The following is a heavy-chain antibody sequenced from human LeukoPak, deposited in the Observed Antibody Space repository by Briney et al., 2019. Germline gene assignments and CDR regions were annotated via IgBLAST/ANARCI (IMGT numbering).Heavy chain of an antibody. CDR3: ARHASVDGNWPRPLDY. Sequence: SETLSLTCTVSGGSISSSNYYWGWIRQPPGKGLEWIGNIYYIGSTYYKPSLKTRVTISVDTSKNQFSLKLTSVTAADTAVYYCARHASVDGNWPRPLDYWGQGSLVTVSS. V-gene: IGHV4-39*01. CDR1: GGSISSSNYY. D-gene: IGHD6-19*01. CDR2: IYYIGST. J-gene: IGHJ4*02.